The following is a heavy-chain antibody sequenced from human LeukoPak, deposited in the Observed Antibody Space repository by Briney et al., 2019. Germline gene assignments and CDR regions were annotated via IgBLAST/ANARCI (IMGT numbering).Heavy chain of an antibody. D-gene: IGHD3-22*01. CDR2: IYYSGST. Sequence: SETLSLTCTVSGGSISSYYWSWIRQPPGKGLEWIGYIYYSGSTKYNPSLKSRGTISVGTSKNQFSLKLSSVTAADTAVYYCARANYYDSSGYSRGAFDIWGQGTMVIVSS. CDR1: GGSISSYY. V-gene: IGHV4-59*08. J-gene: IGHJ3*02. CDR3: ARANYYDSSGYSRGAFDI.